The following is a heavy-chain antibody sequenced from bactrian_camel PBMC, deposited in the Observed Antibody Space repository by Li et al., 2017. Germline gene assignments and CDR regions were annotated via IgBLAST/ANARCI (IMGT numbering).Heavy chain of an antibody. D-gene: IGHD6*01. J-gene: IGHJ4*01. CDR1: VDTWNSYW. CDR2: IARYSV. V-gene: IGHV3S63*01. Sequence: HVQLVESGGGSVQTGGSLNISCVSSVDTWNSYWIGWFRQSPGKEREGVAAIARYSVVYADSARGRFTISQDRAKRRVDLQMNNLKPEDTAMYYCATAPRSYGSGLYPLVSYLYDYWGQGTQVTVS. CDR3: ATAPRSYGSGLYPLVSYLYDY.